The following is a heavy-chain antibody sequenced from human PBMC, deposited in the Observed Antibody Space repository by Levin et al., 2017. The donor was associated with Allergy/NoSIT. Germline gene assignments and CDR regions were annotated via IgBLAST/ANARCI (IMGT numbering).Heavy chain of an antibody. V-gene: IGHV4-38-2*01. Sequence: PSQTLSLPCAVFGSSIGSGYYWGWIRQTPGRGLEWVGSMYHGGSTYVNPSLKSRVSISLDTSKNQFSLKLKSVTAADTAVYYCARAVPGCYGADYWGQGTLVTVSS. CDR2: MYHGGST. CDR1: GSSIGSGYY. D-gene: IGHD2-15*01. CDR3: ARAVPGCYGADY. J-gene: IGHJ4*02.